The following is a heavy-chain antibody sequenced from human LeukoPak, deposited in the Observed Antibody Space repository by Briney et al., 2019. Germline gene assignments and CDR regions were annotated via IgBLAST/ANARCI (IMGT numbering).Heavy chain of an antibody. J-gene: IGHJ2*01. D-gene: IGHD3-22*01. CDR1: GYTFTSYY. CDR3: ARVPPIDSSGYYYFWYFDL. V-gene: IGHV1-46*01. Sequence: ASVKVSCKASGYTFTSYYMHWVRQAPGQGLEWMGIINPSGGSTNYAQKLQGRVTMTTDTSTSTAYMELRSLRSDDTAVYYCARVPPIDSSGYYYFWYFDLWGRGTLVTVSS. CDR2: INPSGGST.